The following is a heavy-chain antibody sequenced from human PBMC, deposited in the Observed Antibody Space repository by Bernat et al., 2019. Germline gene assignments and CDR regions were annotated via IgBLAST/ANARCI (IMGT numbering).Heavy chain of an antibody. J-gene: IGHJ4*02. CDR3: ALRGSNGPDY. CDR2: ISGSSSTI. D-gene: IGHD3-16*01. CDR1: GFTFSSYS. Sequence: EVQLVESGGGLVQPGGSLRLSCAASGFTFSSYSMNWVRQAPGKGLEWVSYISGSSSTIYYADSVKGRFTISRDNAKNSLYLQMNSLRAEDTAVYCCALRGSNGPDYWGQGTLVTVSS. V-gene: IGHV3-48*01.